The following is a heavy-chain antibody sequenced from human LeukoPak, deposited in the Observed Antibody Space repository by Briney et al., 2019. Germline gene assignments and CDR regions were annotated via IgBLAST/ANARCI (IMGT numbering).Heavy chain of an antibody. CDR1: GGSISSGGYY. J-gene: IGHJ4*02. CDR3: ARNYNWNDELDY. CDR2: IYDSGST. D-gene: IGHD1-20*01. V-gene: IGHV4-31*03. Sequence: SQTLSLTCTVSGGSISSGGYYWSWIRQHPGKGLEWIGYIYDSGSTYYNPSLKSRVTISVDTSKNQFSLKLSSVTAADTAVSYCARNYNWNDELDYWGQGTLVTVSS.